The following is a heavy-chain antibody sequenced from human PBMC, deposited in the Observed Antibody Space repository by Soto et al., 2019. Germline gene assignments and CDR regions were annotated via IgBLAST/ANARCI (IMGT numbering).Heavy chain of an antibody. D-gene: IGHD3-3*01. J-gene: IGHJ5*02. Sequence: SDTLSLTCTVSGGSISSYYWSWIRQPPGKGLEWIGYIYYSGSTNYNPSLKSRITITVDTSENQFSLKLNSVTAADTAVYYCARWRNWFDPWGQGTLVTVSS. V-gene: IGHV4-59*01. CDR2: IYYSGST. CDR3: ARWRNWFDP. CDR1: GGSISSYY.